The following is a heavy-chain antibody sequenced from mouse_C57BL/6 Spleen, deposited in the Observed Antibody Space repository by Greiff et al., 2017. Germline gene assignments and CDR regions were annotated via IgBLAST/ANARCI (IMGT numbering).Heavy chain of an antibody. CDR1: GYTFTDYN. D-gene: IGHD1-1*01. Sequence: EVQLQQSGPELVKPGASVKMSCKASGYTFTDYNMHWVKQSHGKSLEWIGYINPNNGGTSYNQKFKGKATLTVNKSSSTAYMELRSLTSEDSAVYYCSSSYLACFAYWGQGTLVTVSA. J-gene: IGHJ3*01. CDR2: INPNNGGT. CDR3: SSSYLACFAY. V-gene: IGHV1-22*01.